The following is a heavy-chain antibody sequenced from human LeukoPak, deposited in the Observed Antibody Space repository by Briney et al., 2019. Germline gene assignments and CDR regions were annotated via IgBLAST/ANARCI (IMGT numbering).Heavy chain of an antibody. CDR1: GYTFTAYH. Sequence: ASVKVSCKASGYTFTAYHMHWVRQAPGQGPEWMGSIHPNSGATNYAQKFQGRVTMTRDASISTASMELSRLKYEDTAVYYCARDSCGGGGCHFWYFDLWGRGTLVTVSS. CDR3: ARDSCGGGGCHFWYFDL. D-gene: IGHD2-15*01. CDR2: IHPNSGAT. V-gene: IGHV1-2*02. J-gene: IGHJ2*01.